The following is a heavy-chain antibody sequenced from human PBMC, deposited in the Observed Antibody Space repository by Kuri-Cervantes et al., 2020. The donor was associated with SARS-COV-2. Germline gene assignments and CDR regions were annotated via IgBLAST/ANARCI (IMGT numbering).Heavy chain of an antibody. CDR1: GFTFSSYG. D-gene: IGHD6-6*01. CDR3: ARAVGSSSAGDYSMDV. V-gene: IGHV3-30*02. CDR2: IRYDGSNK. J-gene: IGHJ6*03. Sequence: LSLTCAASGFTFSSYGMHWVRQAPGKGLEWVAFIRYDGSNKYYADSVKGRFTISRDNAKNSLFLQMNSLRADDTAVYYCARAVGSSSAGDYSMDVWGKGTTVTVSS.